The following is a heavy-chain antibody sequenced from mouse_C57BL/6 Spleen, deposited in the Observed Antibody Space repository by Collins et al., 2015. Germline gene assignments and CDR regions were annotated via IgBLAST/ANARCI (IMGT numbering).Heavy chain of an antibody. CDR2: IHPSDSDT. V-gene: IGHV1-74*01. D-gene: IGHD2-12*01. CDR1: GYTFTSYW. CDR3: AEYYTSGFAY. Sequence: KASGYTFTSYWMHWVKQRPGQGLEWIGRIHPSDSDTNCNQKFKAKATLTVDKSSSIVYMQLSSLTSEDSAVYYCAEYYTSGFAYWGQGTLVTVSA. J-gene: IGHJ3*01.